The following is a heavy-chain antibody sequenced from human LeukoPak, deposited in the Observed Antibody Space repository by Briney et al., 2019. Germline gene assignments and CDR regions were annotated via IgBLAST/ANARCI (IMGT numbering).Heavy chain of an antibody. CDR1: GGSISSGGYY. Sequence: SETLSLTCTVSGGSISSGGYYWSWLRQHPGKGLEWLGYIYYSGSTYYNPSLKSRVTISVDTSKNQFSLKLSSVTAADTAVYYCAREAYYYDSSGYLLFDYWGQGTLVTVSS. J-gene: IGHJ4*02. D-gene: IGHD3-22*01. CDR3: AREAYYYDSSGYLLFDY. V-gene: IGHV4-31*03. CDR2: IYYSGST.